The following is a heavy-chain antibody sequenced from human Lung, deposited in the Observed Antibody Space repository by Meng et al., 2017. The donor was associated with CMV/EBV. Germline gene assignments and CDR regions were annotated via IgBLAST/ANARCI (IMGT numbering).Heavy chain of an antibody. CDR1: GFTFDDYA. V-gene: IGHV3-9*01. Sequence: GGSLRLXCAASGFTFDDYAMHWARQVPGEGLEWVSGISWNSGTIDYADSVKGRFIISRDNAKNFLYLQMNSLVAEDTALYYCARSLEWSRLTIDFWGHGSLVTVSS. CDR3: ARSLEWSRLTIDF. CDR2: ISWNSGTI. J-gene: IGHJ4*01. D-gene: IGHD3-3*01.